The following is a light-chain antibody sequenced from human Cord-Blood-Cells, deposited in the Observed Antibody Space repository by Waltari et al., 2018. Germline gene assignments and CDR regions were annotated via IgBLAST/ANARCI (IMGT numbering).Light chain of an antibody. J-gene: IGKJ4*01. V-gene: IGKV4-1*01. Sequence: DIVMTQSPDSLAVSLGERATINMKSTQSVLYSSNNKNYLAWYQQKPGQPPKLLIYWASTRESGVPDRFSGSGSGTDFTLTISSLQAEDVAVYYCQQYYSTPTFGGGTKVEIK. CDR2: WAS. CDR1: QSVLYSSNNKNY. CDR3: QQYYSTPT.